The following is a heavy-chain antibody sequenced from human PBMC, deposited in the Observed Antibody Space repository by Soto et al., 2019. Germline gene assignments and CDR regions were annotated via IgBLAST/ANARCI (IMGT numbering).Heavy chain of an antibody. CDR1: GGSFSGYY. D-gene: IGHD2-2*01. CDR3: ARGRDTGYCSSTSCPPIAAADNDY. J-gene: IGHJ4*02. CDR2: INHSGST. V-gene: IGHV4-34*01. Sequence: SETLSLTCAGYGGSFSGYYWSWIRQPPGKGLEWIGEINHSGSTNYNPSLKSRVTISVDTSKNQFSLKLSSVTAADTAVYYCARGRDTGYCSSTSCPPIAAADNDYWGQGTLVTVS.